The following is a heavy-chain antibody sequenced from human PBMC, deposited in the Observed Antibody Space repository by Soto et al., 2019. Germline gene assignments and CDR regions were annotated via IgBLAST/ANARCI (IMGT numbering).Heavy chain of an antibody. CDR3: ALVVPAAKRYYYYYGMEF. CDR1: GYTLTELS. D-gene: IGHD2-2*01. CDR2: FDPEDGET. J-gene: IGHJ6*02. Sequence: ASEKVSSKVSGYTLTELSMHWVRQAPGKGLEWMGNFDPEDGETIYAQKNQGRVTMTEDESTSTAYMELSSLRSEDTAVYYCALVVPAAKRYYYYYGMEFWRRGTTVTVSS. V-gene: IGHV1-24*01.